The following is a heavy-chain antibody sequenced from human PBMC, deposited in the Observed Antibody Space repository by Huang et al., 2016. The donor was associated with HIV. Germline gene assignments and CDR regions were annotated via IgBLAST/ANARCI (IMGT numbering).Heavy chain of an antibody. J-gene: IGHJ3*02. CDR2: INHSGST. CDR1: GGSFSGYY. Sequence: QVQLQQWGAGLLKPSETLSLTCAVYGGSFSGYYWSWIRQPPGQGLEWIGEINHSGSTNYTPSRKSRVTISVDTSKTQFSLKLNSVTAAETAVYYCARGPDYYDSSGREAFDIWGQGTMVTVSS. V-gene: IGHV4-34*01. D-gene: IGHD3-22*01. CDR3: ARGPDYYDSSGREAFDI.